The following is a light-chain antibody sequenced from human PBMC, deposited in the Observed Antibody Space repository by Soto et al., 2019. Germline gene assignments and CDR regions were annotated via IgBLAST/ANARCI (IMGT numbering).Light chain of an antibody. J-gene: IGKJ4*01. CDR3: QQRSNWPLIT. CDR1: QSISRY. V-gene: IGKV3D-20*02. CDR2: GAS. Sequence: IVLTQSPGTLSLSPGERTTLSCRASQSISRYLAWYQQKPGQGPRLLIYGASSRATGTPNRFSGSGSGTDFTLTIRRLEPEDFAVYYCQQRSNWPLITFGGGNKVDIK.